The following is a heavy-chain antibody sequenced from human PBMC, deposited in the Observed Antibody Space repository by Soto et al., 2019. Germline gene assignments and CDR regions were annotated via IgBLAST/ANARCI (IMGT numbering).Heavy chain of an antibody. V-gene: IGHV1-2*02. J-gene: IGHJ5*02. CDR1: GYTFTGSY. CDR3: ARVWPPGDNSNNGGTDWFDP. D-gene: IGHD4-4*01. Sequence: ASVKIFCKVSGYTFTGSYMQWVRQAPGQGLEWMGWINPSRGGTNYAQKVQGRVTMTRDTSISTAYMELSRLRSDDTAVYYFARVWPPGDNSNNGGTDWFDPWGRGTLVTVSS. CDR2: INPSRGGT.